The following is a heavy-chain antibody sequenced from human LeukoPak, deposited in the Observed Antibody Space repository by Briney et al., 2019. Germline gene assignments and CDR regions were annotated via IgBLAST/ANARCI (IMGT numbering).Heavy chain of an antibody. J-gene: IGHJ6*03. CDR3: AKRGSGWYEDYYYYMDV. CDR1: GFTFSSYE. CDR2: IGGSGGGT. Sequence: GSLRLSCAASGFTFSSYEMNWVRQAPGKGLEWVSAIGGSGGGTYYADSVKGRFTISRDNSKNTLYLQMSSLRAEDTAVYYCAKRGSGWYEDYYYYMDVWGKGTTVTVSS. V-gene: IGHV3-23*01. D-gene: IGHD6-19*01.